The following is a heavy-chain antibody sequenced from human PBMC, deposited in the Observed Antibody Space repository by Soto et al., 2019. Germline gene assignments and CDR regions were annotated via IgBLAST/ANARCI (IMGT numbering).Heavy chain of an antibody. Sequence: EVQVVESGGGLVQPGGSLRLSCVASGFTFSRYNINWVRQAPGKGLEWVAYVTTSGDTVFYADSVEGRFATSRDVATNSRHLEMNSVRVEDTAVYYCVRDEDSGTSGCTCYSCYTGMDVWGQGTTVTVSS. CDR2: VTTSGDTV. CDR3: VRDEDSGTSGCTCYSCYTGMDV. V-gene: IGHV3-48*01. J-gene: IGHJ6*02. CDR1: GFTFSRYN. D-gene: IGHD3-10*01.